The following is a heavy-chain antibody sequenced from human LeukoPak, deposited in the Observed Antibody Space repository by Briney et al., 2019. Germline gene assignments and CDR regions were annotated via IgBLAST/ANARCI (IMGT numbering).Heavy chain of an antibody. J-gene: IGHJ4*02. CDR3: ARVRLLEWTPGPFDY. CDR2: IYYSGSN. Sequence: NTSETLSLTCTVSGVSVSSGSYYWSWLRQPPGKGLEWIGDIYYSGSNNYNPSLKSRVTISVDTSKNQFSLKLSSVTASDTAVYYCARVRLLEWTPGPFDYWGQGTLVTVSS. D-gene: IGHD3-3*01. V-gene: IGHV4-61*01. CDR1: GVSVSSGSYY.